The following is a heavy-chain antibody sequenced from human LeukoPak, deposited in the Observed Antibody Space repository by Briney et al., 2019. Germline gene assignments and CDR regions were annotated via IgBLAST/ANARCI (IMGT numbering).Heavy chain of an antibody. D-gene: IGHD6-19*01. V-gene: IGHV3-7*01. Sequence: GGSLRLSCVASGFSFSNYWMTWVRQVPGKGLEWVANINQDGSKKNYVDSVKGRFTMSRDNGKNSLYLQMNNLRAEDTAIYYCARYYSPSISVWYDAFDIWGQGTRVTVSS. J-gene: IGHJ3*02. CDR2: INQDGSKK. CDR1: GFSFSNYW. CDR3: ARYYSPSISVWYDAFDI.